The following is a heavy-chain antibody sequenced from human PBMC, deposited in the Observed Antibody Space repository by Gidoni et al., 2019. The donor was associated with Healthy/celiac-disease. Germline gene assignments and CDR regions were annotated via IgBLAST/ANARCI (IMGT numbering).Heavy chain of an antibody. D-gene: IGHD2-2*01. CDR1: GFPFSSYS. J-gene: IGHJ4*02. V-gene: IGHV3-21*01. CDR2: ISSSSSYI. CDR3: ARDTAYCSSTSCQHFDY. Sequence: EVQLVESGRGLVKPGGSLSLSCAASGFPFSSYSMNWVRQSPGKGLEWVSSISSSSSYIYYADSVKGRFTISRDNAKNSLYLQMNSLRAEDTAVYYCARDTAYCSSTSCQHFDYWGQGTLVTVSS.